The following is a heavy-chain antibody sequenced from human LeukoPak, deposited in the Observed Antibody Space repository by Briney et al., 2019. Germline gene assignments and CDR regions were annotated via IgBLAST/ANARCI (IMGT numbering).Heavy chain of an antibody. CDR3: ARYCSGGSCGSDP. Sequence: SETLSLTCTVSGGSISSYYWSWIRQPPGKGLEWIGYIYYSGSTNYNPSLKSRVTISVDTSKNQFSLKLTSVTAADTAVYYCARYCSGGSCGSDPWGQGTLVTVSS. CDR1: GGSISSYY. D-gene: IGHD2-15*01. V-gene: IGHV4-59*01. CDR2: IYYSGST. J-gene: IGHJ5*02.